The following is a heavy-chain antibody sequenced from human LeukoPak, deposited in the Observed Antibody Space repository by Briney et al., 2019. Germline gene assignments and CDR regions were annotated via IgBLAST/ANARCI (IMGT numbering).Heavy chain of an antibody. V-gene: IGHV3-23*01. Sequence: PGRSMRLSWAPYGFTFSSYAMSWVRQAPGNGLEWDSAMSGSGVSTYYADSMKGRFTISRDNSKNTLYLQMNSLRAEDTPVYYCGGFNIDYWGQGTMVTVSS. CDR1: GFTFSSYA. CDR3: GGFNIDY. J-gene: IGHJ4*02. CDR2: MSGSGVST. D-gene: IGHD2/OR15-2a*01.